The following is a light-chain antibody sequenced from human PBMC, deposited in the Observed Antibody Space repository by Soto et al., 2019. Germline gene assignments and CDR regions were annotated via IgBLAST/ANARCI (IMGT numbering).Light chain of an antibody. CDR2: WAS. CDR3: QQYFSSPPT. CDR1: QSVLYSFNNKDY. V-gene: IGKV4-1*01. J-gene: IGKJ1*01. Sequence: DIVMTQSPDSLAVSLGERATINCKSSQSVLYSFNNKDYLAWYQQKPGQPPNLLISWASTRESRVPDRFSASGSGTDFTLTIRSLQAEDVAVYYCQQYFSSPPTFGQGTTVEIK.